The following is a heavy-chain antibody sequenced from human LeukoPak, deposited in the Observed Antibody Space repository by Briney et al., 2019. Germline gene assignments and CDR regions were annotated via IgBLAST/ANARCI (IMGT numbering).Heavy chain of an antibody. J-gene: IGHJ4*02. D-gene: IGHD2-21*01. Sequence: SQTLSLTCAIYGDSFSNNSAAWNWIRQSPSRGLEWLGRTYYRSTWYYDYAISVKSRITINPDTSKNHFSLQLNSVTPEDTAVYYCARGPGLKFDYWGQGSLVTVSS. CDR2: TYYRSTWYY. CDR1: GDSFSNNSAA. V-gene: IGHV6-1*01. CDR3: ARGPGLKFDY.